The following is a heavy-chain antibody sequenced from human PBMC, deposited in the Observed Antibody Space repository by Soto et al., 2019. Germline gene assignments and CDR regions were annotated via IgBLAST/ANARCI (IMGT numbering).Heavy chain of an antibody. CDR2: ISSSSFSI. V-gene: IGHV3-21*01. CDR3: ERNASSNIYGMDP. D-gene: IGHD6-6*01. CDR1: GFTFSSYS. Sequence: GGSLRLSCAASGFTFSSYSMNWVRQAPGKGLEWVSSISSSSFSINYADSVKGRFSISRDNAQNSLHLQMNNLRAEDKAVYYCERNASSNIYGMDPWGQGTTVTVSS. J-gene: IGHJ6*02.